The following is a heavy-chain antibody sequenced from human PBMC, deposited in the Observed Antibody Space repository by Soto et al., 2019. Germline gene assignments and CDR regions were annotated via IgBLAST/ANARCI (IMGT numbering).Heavy chain of an antibody. V-gene: IGHV3-23*01. J-gene: IGHJ4*02. CDR2: ISGSGGST. CDR1: GFTFSSYA. CDR3: AKVSYPYYGDYIPNFDY. Sequence: GGSLRLSCAASGFTFSSYAMSWVRQAPGKGLEWVSAISGSGGSTYYADSEKGRFTISRDNSKNTLYLQMNSLRAEDTAVYYCAKVSYPYYGDYIPNFDYWGQGTLVTVSS. D-gene: IGHD4-17*01.